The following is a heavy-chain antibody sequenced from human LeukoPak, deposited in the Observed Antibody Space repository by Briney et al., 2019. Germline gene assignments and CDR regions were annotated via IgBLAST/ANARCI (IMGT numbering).Heavy chain of an antibody. Sequence: SQTLSLTCTVSGGSISSGGYYWSWIRQHPGKGLEWIGYIYYSGSTYYNPSLKSRVTISVDTSKKQFSLKLSSVTAADTAVYYCARETSRRDYFDYWGQGTLVTVSS. CDR2: IYYSGST. J-gene: IGHJ4*02. CDR3: ARETSRRDYFDY. V-gene: IGHV4-31*03. CDR1: GGSISSGGYY. D-gene: IGHD2-2*01.